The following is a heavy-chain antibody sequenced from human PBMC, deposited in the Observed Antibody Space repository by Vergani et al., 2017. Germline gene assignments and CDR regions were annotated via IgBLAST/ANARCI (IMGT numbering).Heavy chain of an antibody. Sequence: QVQPVESGGGVVQPGRSLRLSCAASGLTFSNYAMHWVRQAPGKGLEWVAVIRYDGSNPQYIDSVKGRFTISRDNSKDTLFLQMNGLRPEDTGTYFCAKKGGSLYYYGVDVWGQGTTITVSS. CDR2: IRYDGSNP. J-gene: IGHJ6*02. V-gene: IGHV3-30*02. CDR1: GLTFSNYA. CDR3: AKKGGSLYYYGVDV. D-gene: IGHD1-26*01.